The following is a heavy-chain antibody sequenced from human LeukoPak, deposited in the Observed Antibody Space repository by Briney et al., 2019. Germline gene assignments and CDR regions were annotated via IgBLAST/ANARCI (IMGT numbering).Heavy chain of an antibody. J-gene: IGHJ4*02. CDR1: GFTFRNYA. CDR3: AKDQQFVPDN. CDR2: ISGSGGGT. Sequence: AGGSLRLSCAASGFTFRNYAMSWVRQAPGKGLEWVSGISGSGGGTYYADSVKGRFTISRDNSKNTSYLQMNSLRVEDTAVYYCAKDQQFVPDNWGQGTLVTVSS. D-gene: IGHD6-6*01. V-gene: IGHV3-23*01.